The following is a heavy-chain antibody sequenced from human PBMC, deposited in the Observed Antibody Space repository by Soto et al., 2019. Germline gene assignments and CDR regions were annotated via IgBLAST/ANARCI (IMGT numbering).Heavy chain of an antibody. J-gene: IGHJ5*01. D-gene: IGHD3-9*01. CDR3: AKLRYFDWSAYNWFEY. Sequence: EVQLLESGGGLVQPGGSLRLSCAASGFTFSSYAMTWVRQAPGKGLEWVSGISGSGATTSYADSVKGRFTVSRDNSKNTLYLQMNSLRVEDTVVYHCAKLRYFDWSAYNWFEYWGQGTPVTVSS. V-gene: IGHV3-23*01. CDR1: GFTFSSYA. CDR2: ISGSGATT.